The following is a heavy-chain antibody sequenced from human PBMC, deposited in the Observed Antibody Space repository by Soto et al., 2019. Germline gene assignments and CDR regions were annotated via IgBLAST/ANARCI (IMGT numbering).Heavy chain of an antibody. Sequence: PSETLSLTCTVSGGSISSYYWSWIRQPPGKGLEWIGYIYYSGSTNYNPSLKSRVTISVDTSKNQFSLKLSSVTAADTAVYYCARDLEVDTAMAYYGMDGWGQGTTVTVSS. CDR2: IYYSGST. CDR1: GGSISSYY. CDR3: ARDLEVDTAMAYYGMDG. D-gene: IGHD5-18*01. V-gene: IGHV4-59*01. J-gene: IGHJ6*02.